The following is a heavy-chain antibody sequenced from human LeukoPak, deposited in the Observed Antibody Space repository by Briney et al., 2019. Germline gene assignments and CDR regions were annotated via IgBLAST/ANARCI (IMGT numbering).Heavy chain of an antibody. V-gene: IGHV4-34*01. CDR2: INHSGST. CDR1: GGSFSGYY. CDR3: ARAVIVVAAATQRNWFDP. J-gene: IGHJ5*02. Sequence: SETLSLTCAVYGGSFSGYYWNWIRQPPGKGLEWIGEINHSGSTNYNPSLKSRVTISVDTSKNQFSLKLSSVTAADTAIYYCARAVIVVAAATQRNWFDPWGQGTLVTVSS. D-gene: IGHD2-15*01.